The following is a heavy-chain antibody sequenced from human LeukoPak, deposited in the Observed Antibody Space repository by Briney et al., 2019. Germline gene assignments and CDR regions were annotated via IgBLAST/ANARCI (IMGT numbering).Heavy chain of an antibody. D-gene: IGHD4-17*01. CDR2: TGTT. Sequence: SETLSLTCTVSGGSISSSYWSWIRQPPGRGLEWIGFTGTTNYNPSLKSRVTISVDTSKSQFSLKLSSVTAADTAVYYCAREYGPNDAFDIWGQGTMVTVSS. CDR1: GGSISSSY. V-gene: IGHV4-4*08. CDR3: AREYGPNDAFDI. J-gene: IGHJ3*02.